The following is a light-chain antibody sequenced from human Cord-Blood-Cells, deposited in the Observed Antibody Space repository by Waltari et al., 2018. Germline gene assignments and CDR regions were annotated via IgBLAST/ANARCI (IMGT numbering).Light chain of an antibody. Sequence: IVMTQYPDSLAVSLSERATINCKSSPSVLYSSNNKNYLAWYQQKPGQPPKLLIYWASTRESGVPDRFSGSGSGTDFTLTISSLQAEDVAVYYCQQYYSTPYTFGQGTKLEIK. CDR3: QQYYSTPYT. CDR2: WAS. J-gene: IGKJ2*01. V-gene: IGKV4-1*01. CDR1: PSVLYSSNNKNY.